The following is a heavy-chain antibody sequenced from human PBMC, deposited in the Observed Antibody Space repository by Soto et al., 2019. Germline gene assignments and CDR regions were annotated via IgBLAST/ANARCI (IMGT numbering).Heavy chain of an antibody. CDR3: ARGRRYSGSWYATPECYFDY. V-gene: IGHV4-34*01. CDR2: INHSGST. D-gene: IGHD6-13*01. J-gene: IGHJ4*02. CDR1: GGSFSSYY. Sequence: QVQLHQWGAGLFKPSETLSLTCAVYGGSFSSYYWSWIRQPPGKRREWIGEINHSGSTNSNPSLKRRVTIPVNTSKNQFSLKLSSVTAADTAVYYCARGRRYSGSWYATPECYFDYWGQGTLVTVSS.